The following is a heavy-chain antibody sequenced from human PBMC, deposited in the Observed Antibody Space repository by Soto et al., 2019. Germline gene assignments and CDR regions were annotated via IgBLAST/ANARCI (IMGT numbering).Heavy chain of an antibody. V-gene: IGHV1-69*02. J-gene: IGHJ3*02. Sequence: QVQLVQSGAEVKEPGSSVKVSCKVSGGTLSTYTLSWVRQAPGQGLELMGRIIPIVGIAHYAKRFQGRLTITADKTTSTAYMELSSLISEDTAMYYCARAQWELDDFDNWGQGTMVTVSS. CDR1: GGTLSTYT. CDR2: IIPIVGIA. CDR3: ARAQWELDDFDN. D-gene: IGHD1-26*01.